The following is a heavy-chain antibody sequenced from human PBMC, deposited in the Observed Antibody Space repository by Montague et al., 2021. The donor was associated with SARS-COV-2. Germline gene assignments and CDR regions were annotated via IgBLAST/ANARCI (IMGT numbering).Heavy chain of an antibody. D-gene: IGHD3-16*01. J-gene: IGHJ4*02. CDR1: GGSISSSNW. CDR3: ARSSILGAHRFDY. Sequence: SETLSLTCAVSGGSISSSNWWSWVRQPPGKGLEWIGEIYHSGNTNYNPSLQSRFTISVDKSKNQFSLRLSSVTATDTAVYYCARSSILGAHRFDYWGRGILVTVSS. V-gene: IGHV4-4*02. CDR2: IYHSGNT.